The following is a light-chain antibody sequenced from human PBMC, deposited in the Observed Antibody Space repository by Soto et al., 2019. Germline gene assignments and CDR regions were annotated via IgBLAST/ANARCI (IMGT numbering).Light chain of an antibody. CDR1: SSDIGAYNY. J-gene: IGLJ3*02. CDR2: EVT. V-gene: IGLV2-14*01. Sequence: QSVLTQPASVSGSPGQSITISCTGTSSDIGAYNYVSWYRQHPGEAPKLIIYEVTHRPSGISSRFSGSKSGNTASLTISGLQAEDEADYYCSSYASDITHVFGGGTKL. CDR3: SSYASDITHV.